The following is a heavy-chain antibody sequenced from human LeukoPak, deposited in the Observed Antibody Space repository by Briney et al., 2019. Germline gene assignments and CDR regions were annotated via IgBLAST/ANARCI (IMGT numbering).Heavy chain of an antibody. CDR1: GYSISSGYY. D-gene: IGHD6-19*01. V-gene: IGHV4-38-2*01. CDR3: ARGIAVAETGDWFDP. CDR2: IYHSGST. J-gene: IGHJ5*02. Sequence: SETLSLTCAVSGYSISSGYYWGGIRQPPGKGLEWIGSIYHSGSTYYNPSLKSRVTISVDTSKNQFSLKLSSVTAADTAVYYCARGIAVAETGDWFDPWGQGTLVTVSS.